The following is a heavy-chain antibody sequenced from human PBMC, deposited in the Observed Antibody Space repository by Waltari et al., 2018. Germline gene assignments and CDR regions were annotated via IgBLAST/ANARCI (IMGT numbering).Heavy chain of an antibody. CDR1: GFSVRSNY. J-gene: IGHJ3*02. CDR2: FYSGGTT. CDR3: ARKHLVTTIIAFDI. V-gene: IGHV3-53*02. Sequence: EVQLVETGGGLIQTGGSLRLSCAASGFSVRSNYMSWVRQAPGKGLEWVSIFYSGGTTDYADSVKGRFTISRDNSKNTVYLQMNSLRAEDTAVYYCARKHLVTTIIAFDIWGQGTMVTVSS. D-gene: IGHD5-12*01.